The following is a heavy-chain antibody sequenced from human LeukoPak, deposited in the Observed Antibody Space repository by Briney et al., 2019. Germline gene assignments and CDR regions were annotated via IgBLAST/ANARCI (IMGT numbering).Heavy chain of an antibody. J-gene: IGHJ4*02. V-gene: IGHV4-59*01. CDR2: IYYSGST. Sequence: PSETLSLTCTVSGGSISSYYWSWIRQPPGKGLEWIGYIYYSGSTNYNPSLKSRVTISVDTSKNQFSLKLSSVTAADTAVYYCARWYGSSRSRGFDYWGQGTLVTVSS. D-gene: IGHD6-13*01. CDR3: ARWYGSSRSRGFDY. CDR1: GGSISSYY.